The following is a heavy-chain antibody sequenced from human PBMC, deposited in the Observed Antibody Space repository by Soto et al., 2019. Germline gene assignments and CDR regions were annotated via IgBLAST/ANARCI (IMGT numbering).Heavy chain of an antibody. CDR3: AKIEYASAWYYYGMDV. CDR2: ISANGRST. J-gene: IGHJ6*02. V-gene: IGHV3-23*01. D-gene: IGHD3-16*01. Sequence: LRLSCVGSGFTFGSYAMSWVRQAPGKGLEWVSIISANGRSTYYADSVRGRFTISRDNSKNTLYVQMDSLRAEDTAVYYCAKIEYASAWYYYGMDVWGQGTTVTVSS. CDR1: GFTFGSYA.